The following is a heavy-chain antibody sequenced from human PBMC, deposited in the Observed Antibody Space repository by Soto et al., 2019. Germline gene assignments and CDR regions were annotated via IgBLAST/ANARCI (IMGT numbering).Heavy chain of an antibody. CDR1: GYSFSTYW. J-gene: IGHJ6*02. V-gene: IGHV5-51*01. Sequence: GESLKISCKGSGYSFSTYWIAWVRQMPGKGLEWMGIIYPGDSDTRYSLSLQGQVTISADKSISTAYLQWSSLKASDTAIYYCARRPPEGGTMDVWVQGTTVTVSS. CDR3: ARRPPEGGTMDV. CDR2: IYPGDSDT. D-gene: IGHD3-16*01.